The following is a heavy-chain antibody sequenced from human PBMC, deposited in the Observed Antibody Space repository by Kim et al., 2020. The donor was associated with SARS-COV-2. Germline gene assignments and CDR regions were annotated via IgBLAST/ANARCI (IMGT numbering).Heavy chain of an antibody. J-gene: IGHJ4*02. CDR2: IYSSGSA. D-gene: IGHD4-4*01. CDR1: GGSISSYY. CDR3: ARDERERNSDYSFDY. V-gene: IGHV4-59*13. Sequence: SETLSLTCTVSGGSISSYYWSWIRQAPGKGLEWIGYIYSSGSATYNPSFKSRVTMSVDTSKNQFSLKLTSVTAADTAVYYCARDERERNSDYSFDYWGQG.